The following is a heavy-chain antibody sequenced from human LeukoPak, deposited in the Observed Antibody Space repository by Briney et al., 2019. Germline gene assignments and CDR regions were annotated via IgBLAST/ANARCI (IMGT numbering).Heavy chain of an antibody. CDR3: ARARSLDYDILTGYTYYFDY. V-gene: IGHV1-69*13. CDR2: IIPIFGTA. CDR1: GGTFSSYA. J-gene: IGHJ4*02. D-gene: IGHD3-9*01. Sequence: ASVKVSCKASGGTFSSYAISWVRQAPGQGLKWMGGIIPIFGTANYAQKFQGRVTITADESTSTAYMELSSLRSEDTAVYYCARARSLDYDILTGYTYYFDYWGQGTLVTVSS.